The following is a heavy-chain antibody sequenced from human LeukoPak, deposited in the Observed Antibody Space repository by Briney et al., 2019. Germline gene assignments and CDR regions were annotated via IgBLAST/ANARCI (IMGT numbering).Heavy chain of an antibody. CDR2: IYYSGST. J-gene: IGHJ6*02. V-gene: IGHV4-59*08. CDR1: GGSISSYY. Sequence: SGTLSLTCTVSGGSISSYYWSWIRQPPGKGLEWIGYIYYSGSTNYNPSLKSRVTISVDTSKNQFSLKLSSVTAADTAVYYRARHSGYYYYYGMDVWGQGTTVTVSS. CDR3: ARHSGYYYYYGMDV.